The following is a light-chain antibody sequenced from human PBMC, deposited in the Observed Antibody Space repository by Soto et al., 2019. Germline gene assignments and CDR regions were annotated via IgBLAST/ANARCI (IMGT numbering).Light chain of an antibody. CDR2: QVS. CDR1: QSLVDIDGNTY. V-gene: IGKV2-30*01. Sequence: DVVMTQSPLSLPVTFGQPASISCRSSQSLVDIDGNTYLNWFQQRPGQSPRRLIYQVSNRDSWVADTFSGSWSAIDFILKINRVESECVGDYYRIRGTPLPRTVGRGTKVEI. CDR3: IRGTPLPRT. J-gene: IGKJ1*01.